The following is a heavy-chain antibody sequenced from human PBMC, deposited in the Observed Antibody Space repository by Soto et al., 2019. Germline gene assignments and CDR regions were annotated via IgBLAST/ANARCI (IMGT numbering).Heavy chain of an antibody. CDR2: INPSGGST. J-gene: IGHJ3*02. Sequence: ASVKVSCKASEYTFTSYYMHWVRQAPGQGLEWMGIINPSGGSTSYAQKFQGRVTMTRDTSTSTVYMELSSLRSEDTAVYYCARGSPGGVRGVRGRAFDIWGQGTMVTVSS. CDR1: EYTFTSYY. D-gene: IGHD3-10*01. CDR3: ARGSPGGVRGVRGRAFDI. V-gene: IGHV1-46*01.